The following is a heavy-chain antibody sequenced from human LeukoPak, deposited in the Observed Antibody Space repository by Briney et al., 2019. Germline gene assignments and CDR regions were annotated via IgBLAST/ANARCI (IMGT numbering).Heavy chain of an antibody. J-gene: IGHJ4*02. V-gene: IGHV1-69*13. CDR1: GGTFSSYA. CDR2: IIPIFGTA. D-gene: IGHD6-13*01. Sequence: GASVKVSCKASGGTFSSYAISWVRQAPGQGLEWMGGIIPIFGTANYAQKFQGRVTITADESTSTAYMELSSLGSEDTAVYYCARDQGIAAAGTTGPYDYWGQGTLVTVSS. CDR3: ARDQGIAAAGTTGPYDY.